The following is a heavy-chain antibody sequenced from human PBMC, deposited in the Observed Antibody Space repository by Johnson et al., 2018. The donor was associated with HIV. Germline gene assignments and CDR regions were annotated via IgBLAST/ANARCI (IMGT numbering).Heavy chain of an antibody. J-gene: IGHJ3*02. CDR2: LWYDGNNK. Sequence: VQLVESGGGVVQPGRSLRLSCAASGFTFSSYGMHWVRQAPGKGLEWVAVLWYDGNNKYSTDSVKRRFSISSDNSKHTRYLQMNSLRAEDTAVYYCAKGPLYYGDSRLGSGAFDIWGQGTMVTVSS. CDR1: GFTFSSYG. D-gene: IGHD3-22*01. V-gene: IGHV3-33*06. CDR3: AKGPLYYGDSRLGSGAFDI.